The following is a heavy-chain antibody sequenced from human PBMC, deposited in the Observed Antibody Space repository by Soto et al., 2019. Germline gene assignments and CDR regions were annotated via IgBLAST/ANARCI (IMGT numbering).Heavy chain of an antibody. Sequence: QVQLVESGGGVVQPGRSLRLSCAASGFTFSSYGMHWVRQAIGKGLEWVAVISYDGSNKYYEDSVKGRFTISRDNSKNKLYLQMNLVRAEDTAVYYCAEYRGSSWYWDYWYGIDVWGQGTLVTVSS. CDR2: ISYDGSNK. D-gene: IGHD6-13*01. V-gene: IGHV3-30*18. CDR1: GFTFSSYG. J-gene: IGHJ6*02. CDR3: AEYRGSSWYWDYWYGIDV.